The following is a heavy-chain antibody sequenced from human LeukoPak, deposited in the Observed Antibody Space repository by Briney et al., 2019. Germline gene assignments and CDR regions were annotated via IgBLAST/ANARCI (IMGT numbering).Heavy chain of an antibody. J-gene: IGHJ6*03. CDR1: GFTFSSYA. CDR3: ARAPSPQWLVPAGYRGYYYYMDV. V-gene: IGHV3-64*01. CDR2: ISSNGGST. Sequence: GGSLRLSCAASGFTFSSYAMRWVRQAPGKGLEYVSAISSNGGSTYYANSVKGRFTISRDNSKNTLYLQMGSLRAEDMAVYYCARAPSPQWLVPAGYRGYYYYMDVWGKGTTVTVSS. D-gene: IGHD6-19*01.